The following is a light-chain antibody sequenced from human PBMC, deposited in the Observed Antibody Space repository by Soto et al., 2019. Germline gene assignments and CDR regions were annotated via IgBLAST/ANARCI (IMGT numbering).Light chain of an antibody. J-gene: IGKJ1*01. CDR1: QSVGSSY. V-gene: IGKV3-20*01. CDR3: QQYTTSSWT. Sequence: EVVLTQSPGTLSLSPGERATLSCRAGQSVGSSYLAWYQQKPGQAPRVLIYGTSSRATGIPDRFSGSGSGTDFTLTISRLEPEDFAVYYCQQYTTSSWTFGQGPRWIS. CDR2: GTS.